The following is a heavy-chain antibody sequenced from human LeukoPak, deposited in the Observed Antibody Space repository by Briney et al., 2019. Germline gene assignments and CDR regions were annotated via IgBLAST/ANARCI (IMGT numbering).Heavy chain of an antibody. CDR3: ARDSAAYYDILTGYGDKGWFDP. CDR1: GFTFSDYY. J-gene: IGHJ5*02. D-gene: IGHD3-9*01. CDR2: ISSSGSTI. V-gene: IGHV3-11*01. Sequence: PGGSLRLSCAASGFTFSDYYMSWIRQAPGKGLEWASYISSSGSTIYYADSVKGRFTISRDNAKNSLYLQMNSLRAEDTAVYYCARDSAAYYDILTGYGDKGWFDPWGQGTLVTVSS.